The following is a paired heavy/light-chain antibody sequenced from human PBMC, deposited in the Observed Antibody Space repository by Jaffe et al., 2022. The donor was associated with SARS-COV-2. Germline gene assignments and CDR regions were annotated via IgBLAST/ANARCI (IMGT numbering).Heavy chain of an antibody. CDR1: GYTFTSYD. Sequence: QVQLVQSGAEVKKPGASVKVSCKASGYTFTSYDINWVRQATGQGLEWMGWMNPNSGNTGYAQKFQGRVTMTRNTSISTAYMELSSLRSEDTAVYYCASFPANTQRGNDYGDYYGMDVWGQGTTVTVSS. D-gene: IGHD4-17*01. CDR2: MNPNSGNT. J-gene: IGHJ6*02. CDR3: ASFPANTQRGNDYGDYYGMDV. V-gene: IGHV1-8*01.
Light chain of an antibody. CDR3: QSADSSGTVV. Sequence: SYELTQPPSVSVSPGQTARITCSGDALPKQYAYWYQQKPGQAPVLVIYKDSERPSGIPERFSGSSSGTTVTLTISGVQAEDEADYYCQSADSSGTVVFGGGTKLTVL. V-gene: IGLV3-25*03. J-gene: IGLJ2*01. CDR2: KDS. CDR1: ALPKQY.